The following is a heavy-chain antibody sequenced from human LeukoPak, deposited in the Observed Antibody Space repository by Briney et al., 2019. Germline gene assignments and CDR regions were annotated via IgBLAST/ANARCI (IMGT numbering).Heavy chain of an antibody. CDR2: IYYSGST. D-gene: IGHD2-15*01. CDR3: ARVGCSGGTCYRSRGAFDI. V-gene: IGHV4-39*07. CDR1: GGSISSSIYY. J-gene: IGHJ3*02. Sequence: KPSETLSLTCTVSGGSISSSIYYWGWIRQPPGKGLEWIGSIYYSGSTYDNPSLKSRVTISVNTSKNQFSLKLTSVTAADTAVYYCARVGCSGGTCYRSRGAFDIWGQGTMVTVST.